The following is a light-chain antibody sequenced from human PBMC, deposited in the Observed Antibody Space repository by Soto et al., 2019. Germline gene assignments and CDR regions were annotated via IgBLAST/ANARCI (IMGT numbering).Light chain of an antibody. Sequence: QSVLTQPPSVSAAPGEKVTISCSGSSSNIGNNYVSWSQQFPGTAPKLLIYDNDQRPSGIPDRFSGSKSGTSATLGITGLQTGDEADYYCGTWDDSLSAVVFGGGTKLTVL. CDR1: SSNIGNNY. CDR3: GTWDDSLSAVV. V-gene: IGLV1-51*01. CDR2: DND. J-gene: IGLJ2*01.